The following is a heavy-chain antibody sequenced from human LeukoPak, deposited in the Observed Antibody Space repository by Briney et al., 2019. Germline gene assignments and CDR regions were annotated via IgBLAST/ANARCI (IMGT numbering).Heavy chain of an antibody. V-gene: IGHV4-59*01. J-gene: IGHJ4*02. CDR3: ARAARLQLGLDY. CDR1: GGSISSYY. Sequence: SETLSLTCTVSGGSISSYYWSWIRQPPGKGLVWIGYIYYSGSTNYNPSLKSRVTISVDTSKNQFSLKLSSVTAADTAVYYCARAARLQLGLDYWGQGTLVTVSS. CDR2: IYYSGST. D-gene: IGHD1-1*01.